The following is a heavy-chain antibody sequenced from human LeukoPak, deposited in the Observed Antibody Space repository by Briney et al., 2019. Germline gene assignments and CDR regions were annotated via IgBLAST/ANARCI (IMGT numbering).Heavy chain of an antibody. CDR3: ARAYYYGSGSYFSLPTNYYYYMDV. V-gene: IGHV4-59*01. CDR1: GASFSYFY. D-gene: IGHD3-10*01. J-gene: IGHJ6*03. CDR2: IYNSGST. Sequence: SETLSLTCTVSGASFSYFYWSWIRQPPGKGLEWIGYIYNSGSTNYNTSLKSRVTISLDTSRNQFSLKLSSVTAADTAVYYCARAYYYGSGSYFSLPTNYYYYMDVWGKGTTVTVSS.